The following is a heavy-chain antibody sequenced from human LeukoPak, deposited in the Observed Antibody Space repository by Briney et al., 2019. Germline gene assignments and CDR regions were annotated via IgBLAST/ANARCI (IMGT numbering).Heavy chain of an antibody. Sequence: GASVKVSCKASGYTFTSYGISWVRQAPGQGLEWMGWISAYKGNTNYAQKLQGRVTMTTDTSTSTAYMELRSLRSDDTAVYYCERGVGGVYYDSSGYYSPLDDYWGQGTLVTVSS. D-gene: IGHD3-22*01. CDR3: ERGVGGVYYDSSGYYSPLDDY. V-gene: IGHV1-18*01. J-gene: IGHJ4*02. CDR2: ISAYKGNT. CDR1: GYTFTSYG.